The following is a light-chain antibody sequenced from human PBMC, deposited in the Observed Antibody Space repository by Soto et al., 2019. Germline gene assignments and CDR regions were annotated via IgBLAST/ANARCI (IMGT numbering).Light chain of an antibody. CDR3: QQANSFPRA. CDR1: QGISSW. Sequence: DIQMTQSPSSVSASVGVRVTITFRASQGISSWLAGSHQKPGKAPKPLIYAASSLQSGVPSRSSGSGSGTDFTLTISSLQPEDFATYYCQQANSFPRAFGQGTRLEIK. J-gene: IGKJ5*01. V-gene: IGKV1-12*01. CDR2: AAS.